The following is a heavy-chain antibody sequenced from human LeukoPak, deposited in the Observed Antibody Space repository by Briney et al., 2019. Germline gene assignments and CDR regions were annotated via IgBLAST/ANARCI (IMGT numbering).Heavy chain of an antibody. CDR1: GFTFSNYV. D-gene: IGHD1-26*01. CDR2: ISGSGGST. J-gene: IGHJ4*02. Sequence: PGGSLRLSCAASGFTFSNYVMSWVRQAPGKGLEWVSAISGSGGSTSYADSVKGRFTISRDYSKSTLYLQMNSLRAEDTAVYYCAKATYSGSYDFANWGQGTLVTVSS. V-gene: IGHV3-23*01. CDR3: AKATYSGSYDFAN.